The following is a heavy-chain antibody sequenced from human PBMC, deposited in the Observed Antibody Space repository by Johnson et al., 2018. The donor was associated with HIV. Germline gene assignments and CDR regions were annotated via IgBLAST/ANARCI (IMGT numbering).Heavy chain of an antibody. CDR2: ISGSGGST. D-gene: IGHD3-22*01. V-gene: IGHV3-23*04. Sequence: EVQLVESGGGLVQPGGSLRLSCAASGFTFSSYAMSWVRQAPGKGLEWVSAISGSGGSTYYADSVKGRFTISRDNSKNTLYLQMNSLKTEDTAVYYGSSHYVSSSYYSVSFDVWGQGTMATVSS. CDR1: GFTFSSYA. CDR3: SSHYVSSSYYSVSFDV. J-gene: IGHJ3*01.